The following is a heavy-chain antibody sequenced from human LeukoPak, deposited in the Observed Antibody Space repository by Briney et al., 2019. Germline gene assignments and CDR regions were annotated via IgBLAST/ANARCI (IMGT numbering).Heavy chain of an antibody. CDR2: IYSGGST. CDR1: GFTVSSNY. CDR3: ARTNYYGSGSYYNRVGLYFDY. J-gene: IGHJ4*02. Sequence: GGSLRLSCAASGFTVSSNYMSWVRQAPGKGLEWVSVIYSGGSTYYADSVKGRFTISRDNSKNTLYLQMNSLRAEDTAVYYCARTNYYGSGSYYNRVGLYFDYWGQGTLVTVSS. V-gene: IGHV3-53*01. D-gene: IGHD3-10*01.